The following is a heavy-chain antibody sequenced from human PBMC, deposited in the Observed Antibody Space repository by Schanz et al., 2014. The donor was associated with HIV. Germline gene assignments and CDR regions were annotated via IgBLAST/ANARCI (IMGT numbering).Heavy chain of an antibody. Sequence: DVQLVESGGSLVQPGGSLRLSCAASGFRFRSYWMSWVRQAPGKGLEWVANIKEDGIEKYYVDSVKGRFTISRDNAKNSLYLNMYSLRAEDTAVYFCAKSNGGDTAVVQYYFEYWGQGTLVSVSS. J-gene: IGHJ4*02. CDR3: AKSNGGDTAVVQYYFEY. CDR2: IKEDGIEK. CDR1: GFRFRSYW. V-gene: IGHV3-7*01. D-gene: IGHD5-18*01.